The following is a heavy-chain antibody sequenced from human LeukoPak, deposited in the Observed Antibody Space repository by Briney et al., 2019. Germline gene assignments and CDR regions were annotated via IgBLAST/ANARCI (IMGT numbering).Heavy chain of an antibody. CDR3: ASTTAYYYDSSGYCFDY. CDR2: IYHSGST. CDR1: GYSISSGYY. V-gene: IGHV4-38-2*01. J-gene: IGHJ4*02. D-gene: IGHD3-22*01. Sequence: SETLSLTCAVSGYSISSGYYWGWIRQPPGKGLECIGSIYHSGSTYYNPSLKSRVTISVDTSKNQFSLKLSSVTAADTAVYYCASTTAYYYDSSGYCFDYWGQGTLVTVSS.